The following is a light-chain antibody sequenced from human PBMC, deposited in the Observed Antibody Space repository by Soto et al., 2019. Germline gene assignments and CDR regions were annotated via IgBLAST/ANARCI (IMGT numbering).Light chain of an antibody. J-gene: IGKJ4*01. CDR2: GAS. CDR3: QHYNNSPPGFT. CDR1: QSVSSN. Sequence: VVMHSRATLSVSPGERATLSCRASQSVSSNLAWYQQKPGQAPRLLIYGASTRATGIPARFSGSGSGTEFTLTISSLQSEDFAVSYCQHYNNSPPGFTSGGATKV. V-gene: IGKV3-15*01.